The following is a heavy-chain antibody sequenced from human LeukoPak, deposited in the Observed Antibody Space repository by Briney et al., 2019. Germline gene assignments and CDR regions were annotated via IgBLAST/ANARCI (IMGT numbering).Heavy chain of an antibody. CDR3: ASGPSDLGSSSQY. CDR1: EYTFTDYH. D-gene: IGHD6-6*01. CDR2: INPNSGGT. J-gene: IGHJ4*02. Sequence: ASVKVSCKASEYTFTDYHIHWVRQAPGRGLEWMGWINPNSGGTNYAQKFQGRVTMTRDTSISTAYMELSRLRSDDTAVYYCASGPSDLGSSSQYWGQGTLVTVSS. V-gene: IGHV1-2*02.